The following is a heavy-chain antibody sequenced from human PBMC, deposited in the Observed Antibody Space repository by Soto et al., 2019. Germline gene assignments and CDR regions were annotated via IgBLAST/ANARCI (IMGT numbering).Heavy chain of an antibody. J-gene: IGHJ4*02. D-gene: IGHD2-2*01. CDR1: GFTFSSYA. CDR3: ARGPSSLTRFDY. V-gene: IGHV3-30-3*01. Sequence: GGSLRLSCAASGFTFSSYAMHWVRQAPGKGLDWVAVISYDGNNKYYADSVKGRFTISRDNSKNTLYLQMNSMRAEDTAVYYCARGPSSLTRFDYWGQGTLVTVSS. CDR2: ISYDGNNK.